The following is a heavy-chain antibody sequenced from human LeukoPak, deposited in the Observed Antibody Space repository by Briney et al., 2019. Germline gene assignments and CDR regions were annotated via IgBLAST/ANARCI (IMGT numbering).Heavy chain of an antibody. CDR3: AKDSGYSGYGNAFDI. V-gene: IGHV3-9*01. D-gene: IGHD5-12*01. Sequence: GGSLRLSCAASGFTFDVYAMHWVRQAPGKGLEWVSGISWNSGCIGYADSVKGRFTISRDNAKNSLYLQMNSLRAEDTALYYCAKDSGYSGYGNAFDIWGQGTMATVSS. J-gene: IGHJ3*02. CDR2: ISWNSGCI. CDR1: GFTFDVYA.